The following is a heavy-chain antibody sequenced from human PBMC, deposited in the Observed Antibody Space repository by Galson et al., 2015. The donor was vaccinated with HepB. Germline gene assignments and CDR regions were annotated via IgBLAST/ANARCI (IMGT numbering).Heavy chain of an antibody. CDR2: IHYTGNT. D-gene: IGHD1-1*01. CDR1: GYSLTSSNSF. J-gene: IGHJ6*02. Sequence: SETLFLTCSVSGYSLTSSNSFSVWVRKPPGKDLEWLASIHYTGNTYYNPSLKSRVTISVDASKIHFSLKLSSVTAADTAVYYCARATTETLTYGMDVWGQGTTVTVSS. CDR3: ARATTETLTYGMDV. V-gene: IGHV4-39*02.